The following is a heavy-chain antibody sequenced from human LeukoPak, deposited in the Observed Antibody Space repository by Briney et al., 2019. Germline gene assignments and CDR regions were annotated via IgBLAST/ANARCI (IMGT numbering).Heavy chain of an antibody. J-gene: IGHJ4*02. CDR3: ARGPRGPRGYLDY. Sequence: SETLSLACAVYGGSFSGYYWSWIRQPPGKGLEWIGEINHSGSTNYNPSLKSRVTISVDTSKNQFSLKLSSVTAADTAVYYCARGPRGPRGYLDYWGQGTLVTVSS. CDR2: INHSGST. V-gene: IGHV4-34*01. CDR1: GGSFSGYY.